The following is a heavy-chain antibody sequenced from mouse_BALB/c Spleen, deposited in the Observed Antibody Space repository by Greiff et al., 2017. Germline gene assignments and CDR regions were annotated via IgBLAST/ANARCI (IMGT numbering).Heavy chain of an antibody. J-gene: IGHJ2*01. CDR3: ARQYYFDY. Sequence: EVQGVESGGGLVKPGGSLKLSCAASGFTFSSYAMSWVRQTPEKRLEWVATISSGGSYTYYPDSVKGRFTISRDNAKNTLYLQMSSLRSEDTAMYYCARQYYFDYWGQGTTLTVSS. CDR1: GFTFSSYA. V-gene: IGHV5-9-3*01. CDR2: ISSGGSYT.